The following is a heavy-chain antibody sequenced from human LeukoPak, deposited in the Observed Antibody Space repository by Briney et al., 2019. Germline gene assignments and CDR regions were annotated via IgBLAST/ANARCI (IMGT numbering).Heavy chain of an antibody. CDR3: ARGYCSGGSCYSYYYYNYMDV. V-gene: IGHV4-34*01. CDR1: GGSISGYY. J-gene: IGHJ6*03. D-gene: IGHD2-15*01. Sequence: PSETLFLTCAVFGGSISGYYWNWIRQPPGKGLEWIGSIHYSGSTNYNPSLKGRVTISVDTSKNQFSLKLSSVTAADTAVYYCARGYCSGGSCYSYYYYNYMDVWGKGTTVTVSS. CDR2: IHYSGST.